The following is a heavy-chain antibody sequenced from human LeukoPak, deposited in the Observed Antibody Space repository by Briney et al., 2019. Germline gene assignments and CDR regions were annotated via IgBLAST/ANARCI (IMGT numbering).Heavy chain of an antibody. CDR2: IYSGGST. Sequence: PGGSLRLSCAASGFTVSSNYMSWVRQAPGKGLEGVSVIYSGGSTYYADSVKGRFTISSDNSKNTLYLQMNSLRAEDTAVYYCARELYDYVWGTYRPFDYGGQGTLATVS. V-gene: IGHV3-53*01. CDR1: GFTVSSNY. D-gene: IGHD3-16*02. J-gene: IGHJ4*02. CDR3: ARELYDYVWGTYRPFDY.